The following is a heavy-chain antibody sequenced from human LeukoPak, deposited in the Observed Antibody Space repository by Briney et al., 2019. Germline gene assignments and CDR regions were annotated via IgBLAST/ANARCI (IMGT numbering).Heavy chain of an antibody. Sequence: GGSLRLSCAASGFTFSSYGMHWVRQAPGKGLEWVAVISYDGRNKYYADSVKSRFIISRDNSKNTLYLQMNSLRAEDTAVYYCAKEGDSSSWYLYFDYWGQGTLVTVSS. D-gene: IGHD6-13*01. J-gene: IGHJ4*02. CDR2: ISYDGRNK. CDR1: GFTFSSYG. V-gene: IGHV3-30*18. CDR3: AKEGDSSSWYLYFDY.